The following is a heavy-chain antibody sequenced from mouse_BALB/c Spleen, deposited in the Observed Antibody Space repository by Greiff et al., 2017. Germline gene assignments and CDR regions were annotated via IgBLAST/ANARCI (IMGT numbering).Heavy chain of an antibody. CDR2: ISDGGSYT. Sequence: EVQRVESGGGLVKPGGSLKLSCAASGFTFSDYYMYWVRQTPEKRLEWVATISDGGSYTYYPDSVKGRFTISRDNAKNNLYLQMSSLKSEDTAMYYCARDRGSMITTAFAYWGQGTLVTVSA. V-gene: IGHV5-4*02. CDR1: GFTFSDYY. J-gene: IGHJ3*01. D-gene: IGHD2-4*01. CDR3: ARDRGSMITTAFAY.